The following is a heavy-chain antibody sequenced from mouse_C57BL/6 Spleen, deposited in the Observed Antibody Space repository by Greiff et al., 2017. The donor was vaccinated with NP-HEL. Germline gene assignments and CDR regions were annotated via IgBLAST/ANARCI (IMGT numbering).Heavy chain of an antibody. J-gene: IGHJ2*01. CDR2: IYPGDGDT. V-gene: IGHV1-82*01. Sequence: VKLMESGPELVKPGASVKISCKASGYAFSSSWMNWVKQRPGKGLEWIGRIYPGDGDTNYNGKFKGKATLTADKSSSTAYMQLSSLTSEDSAVYFCARSLLRSYFDYWGQGTTLTVSS. D-gene: IGHD1-1*01. CDR1: GYAFSSSW. CDR3: ARSLLRSYFDY.